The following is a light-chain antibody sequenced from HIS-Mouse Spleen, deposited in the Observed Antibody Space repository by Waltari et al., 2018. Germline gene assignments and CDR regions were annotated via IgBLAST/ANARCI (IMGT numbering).Light chain of an antibody. J-gene: IGLJ2*01. CDR1: NIGSKS. V-gene: IGLV3-21*01. CDR2: DDS. CDR3: NSRDSSGNSVV. Sequence: SYVLTQPPSVSVAPGKTARITCGGNNIGSKSVHWYQQKPGQAPVLVVYDDSDRPSGIPDRFSGSSSGNTASLTITGAQAEDEADYYCNSRDSSGNSVVFGGGTKLTVL.